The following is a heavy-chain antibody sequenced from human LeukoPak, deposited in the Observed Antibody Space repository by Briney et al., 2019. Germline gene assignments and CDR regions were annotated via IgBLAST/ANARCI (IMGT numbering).Heavy chain of an antibody. CDR1: GGSISSYY. D-gene: IGHD3-3*01. V-gene: IGHV4-59*01. CDR2: IYYSGST. J-gene: IGHJ6*03. Sequence: SETLSLTCTVSGGSISSYYWSWVRQPPGKGLEWIGYIYYSGSTNYNPSLKSRVTISVDTSKNQFSLKLSSVTAADTAVYYCARGLLEWLSEDYYYSMDVWGKGTTVTVSS. CDR3: ARGLLEWLSEDYYYSMDV.